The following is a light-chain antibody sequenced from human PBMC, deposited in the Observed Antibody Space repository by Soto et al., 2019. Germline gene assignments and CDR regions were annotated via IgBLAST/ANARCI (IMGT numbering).Light chain of an antibody. CDR1: QTITTY. Sequence: DIPMTQSPSSLFASVGDSVTITCRASQTITTYLNWYRQNPGKAPKLLIYAASSLQSGVPSRFSGSGSETEFTLTISSLQPEYFATYFCQQIYSEPGTFGGGTKVEIK. CDR3: QQIYSEPGT. V-gene: IGKV1-39*01. J-gene: IGKJ4*01. CDR2: AAS.